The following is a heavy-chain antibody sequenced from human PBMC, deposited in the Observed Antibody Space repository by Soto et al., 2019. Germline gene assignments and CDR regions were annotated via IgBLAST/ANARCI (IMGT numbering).Heavy chain of an antibody. V-gene: IGHV3-30*18. D-gene: IGHD5-12*01. J-gene: IGHJ4*02. CDR1: GFTFSSYG. CDR3: AKGLSGYDFNYFDY. CDR2: ISYDGSNK. Sequence: GSLRLSCAASGFTFSSYGMHWVRQAPGKGLEWVAVISYDGSNKYYADSVKGRFTISRDNSKNTLYLQMNSLRAEDTAVYYCAKGLSGYDFNYFDYWGQGTLVTVSS.